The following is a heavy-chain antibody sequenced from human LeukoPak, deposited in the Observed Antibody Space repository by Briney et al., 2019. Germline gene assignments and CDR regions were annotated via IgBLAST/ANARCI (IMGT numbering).Heavy chain of an antibody. D-gene: IGHD6-19*01. Sequence: SETLSLTCAVSGGSISSSNWWSWVRQPPGKGLEWIGEIYHSGSTNYNPSLKSRVTISVDKSKNQFSLRLSSVTAADTAVYYCAVAGIGQYIDYWGQGTLVTVSS. V-gene: IGHV4-4*02. CDR3: AVAGIGQYIDY. CDR2: IYHSGST. CDR1: GGSISSSNW. J-gene: IGHJ4*02.